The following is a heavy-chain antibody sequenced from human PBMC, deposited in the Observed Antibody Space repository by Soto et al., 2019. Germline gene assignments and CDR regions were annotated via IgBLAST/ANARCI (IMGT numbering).Heavy chain of an antibody. J-gene: IGHJ4*02. Sequence: GWSLRLSCAASGFTFRSYAMPWVRQAPGKGLEWVAVISYDGSNKYYADSVKGRFTISRDNSKNTLYLQMNSLRAEDTAVYYCARAYYDFWSGYYPATFDYWGQGTLVTVSS. CDR1: GFTFRSYA. CDR2: ISYDGSNK. V-gene: IGHV3-30-3*01. CDR3: ARAYYDFWSGYYPATFDY. D-gene: IGHD3-3*01.